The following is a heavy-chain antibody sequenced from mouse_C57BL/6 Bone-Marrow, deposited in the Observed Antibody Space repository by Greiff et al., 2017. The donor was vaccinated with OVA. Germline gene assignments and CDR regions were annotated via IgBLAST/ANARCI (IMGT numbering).Heavy chain of an antibody. J-gene: IGHJ2*01. CDR1: GYTFTDYE. V-gene: IGHV1-15*01. CDR2: IDPETGGT. CDR3: TRVYRASYGSSFDY. Sequence: VQLQQSGAELVRPGASVTLSCKASGYTFTDYEMHWVKQTPVHGLEWIGAIDPETGGTASNQKFKGKAILTADKSSSPASMELHSLTSQDYAAYYCTRVYRASYGSSFDYWGQGTTLTVSS. D-gene: IGHD1-1*01.